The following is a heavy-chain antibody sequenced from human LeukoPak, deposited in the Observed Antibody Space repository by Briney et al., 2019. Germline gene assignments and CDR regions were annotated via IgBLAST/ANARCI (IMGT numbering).Heavy chain of an antibody. D-gene: IGHD3-10*01. V-gene: IGHV1-69*13. CDR3: ARGGLIGYYYGSGSSWLDP. CDR1: GGTFSSYA. Sequence: ASVKVPCKASGGTFSSYAISWVRQAPGQGLEWMGGISPIFGTANYAQKFQGRVTITADESTSTAYMELSSLRSEDTAVYYCARGGLIGYYYGSGSSWLDPWGQGTLVTVSS. J-gene: IGHJ5*02. CDR2: ISPIFGTA.